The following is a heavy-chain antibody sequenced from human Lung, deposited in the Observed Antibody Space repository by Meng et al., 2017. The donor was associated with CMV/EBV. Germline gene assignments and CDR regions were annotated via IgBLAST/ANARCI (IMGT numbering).Heavy chain of an antibody. CDR2: IIPTFGTA. CDR1: GGDFYNFG. J-gene: IGHJ4*02. D-gene: IGHD4-17*01. V-gene: IGHV1-69*13. Sequence: SXXVSXKASGGDFYNFGISWIRQAPGQGLQWMGRIIPTFGTAHYARGFQGKITISADGPTTTAFMEISGLTSDDTAVYYCARPFRPGYGDPGFDFWGQGTXVT. CDR3: ARPFRPGYGDPGFDF.